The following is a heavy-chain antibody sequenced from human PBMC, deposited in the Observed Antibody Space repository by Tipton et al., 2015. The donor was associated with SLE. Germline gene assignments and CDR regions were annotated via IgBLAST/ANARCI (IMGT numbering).Heavy chain of an antibody. Sequence: QLVQSGAEVKKPGASVKVSCKASGYRFNLYGISWVRQAPGQGLEWMGWIKTYTGDTDYAQKFQGRVTMTTDTSTSTAYMEVRSLTSDDTAVYCCARDRGGTYYFDSWGQGTLVTVSS. CDR3: ARDRGGTYYFDS. CDR1: GYRFNLYG. V-gene: IGHV1-18*01. CDR2: IKTYTGDT. D-gene: IGHD1-1*01. J-gene: IGHJ4*02.